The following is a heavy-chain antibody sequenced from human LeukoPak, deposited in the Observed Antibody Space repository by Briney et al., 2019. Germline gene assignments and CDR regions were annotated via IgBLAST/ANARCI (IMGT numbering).Heavy chain of an antibody. Sequence: HGASVNVSCTASGYTFTSYYIHWVRQAPGQGLEWMGIINPSGGSTNYAQKFQGRVTMTRDTSTSTVYMELSSLRSGDTAVYYCARASYTSTWGAFDYWGQGTLVTVSS. CDR1: GYTFTSYY. V-gene: IGHV1-46*01. J-gene: IGHJ4*02. D-gene: IGHD6-13*01. CDR3: ARASYTSTWGAFDY. CDR2: INPSGGST.